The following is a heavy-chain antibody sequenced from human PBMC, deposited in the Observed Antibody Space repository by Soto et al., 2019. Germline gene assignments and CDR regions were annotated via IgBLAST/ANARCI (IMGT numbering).Heavy chain of an antibody. D-gene: IGHD7-27*01. CDR2: INHSGST. CDR1: GGSFSGYY. Sequence: QVQLQQWGAGLLKPSETLSLTCAVYGGSFSGYYWSWIRQPPGKGLEWIGEINHSGSTNYNPSLKIRVTISVDTSKNQFSLKLSSVTAADTAVYYCARGWGRISDYWGQGALVAVSS. V-gene: IGHV4-34*01. CDR3: ARGWGRISDY. J-gene: IGHJ4*02.